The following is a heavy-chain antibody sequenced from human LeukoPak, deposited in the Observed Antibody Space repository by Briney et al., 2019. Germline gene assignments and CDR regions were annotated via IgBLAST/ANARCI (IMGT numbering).Heavy chain of an antibody. V-gene: IGHV4-34*01. Sequence: SETLSLTCAVYGGSFSGYYWGWIRQPPGKGLEWIGEINHSGSTNYNPSLKSRVTISVDTSKNQFSLKLSSVTAADTAVYYCASSNSLSYYFDFWGQGTLVTVSS. CDR1: GGSFSGYY. D-gene: IGHD2-21*01. J-gene: IGHJ4*02. CDR2: INHSGST. CDR3: ASSNSLSYYFDF.